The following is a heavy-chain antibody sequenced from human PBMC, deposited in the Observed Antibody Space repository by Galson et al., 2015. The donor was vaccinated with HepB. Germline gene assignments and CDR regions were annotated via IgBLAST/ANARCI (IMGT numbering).Heavy chain of an antibody. Sequence: SLRLSCAASGFTFSSYAMSWVRQARGKGLEWVSAISGSGGSTYYADSVKGRFTISRDNSKNTLYLQMNSLRAEDTAVYYCAKGGGGELFYYWGQGTLVTVSS. CDR3: AKGGGGELFYY. V-gene: IGHV3-23*01. CDR2: ISGSGGST. D-gene: IGHD3-10*01. J-gene: IGHJ4*02. CDR1: GFTFSSYA.